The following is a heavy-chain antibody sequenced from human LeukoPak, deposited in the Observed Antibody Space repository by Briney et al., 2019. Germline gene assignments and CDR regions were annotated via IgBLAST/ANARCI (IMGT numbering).Heavy chain of an antibody. D-gene: IGHD6-19*01. J-gene: IGHJ6*02. CDR3: VRHVSSGWDYYNGLDV. CDR1: GGSIGSNGFY. CDR2: IYYPEST. V-gene: IGHV4-39*01. Sequence: SETLSLTCKVSGGSIGSNGFYWGWIRQPPGKGLEWIGSIYYPESTHYNPSLESRVTISADTSKYQVSLTLSSVTATDTAVYYCVRHVSSGWDYYNGLDVWGQGTTVTVSS.